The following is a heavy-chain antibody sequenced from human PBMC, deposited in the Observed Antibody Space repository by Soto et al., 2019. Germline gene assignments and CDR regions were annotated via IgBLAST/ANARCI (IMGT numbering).Heavy chain of an antibody. CDR1: GYTFTSYG. Sequence: QVQLVQSGAEVKKPGASVKVSCKASGYTFTSYGISWVRQAPGQGLEWMGWISAYNGNTNYAQKLQGRVTMTTDTSTSTAYMELRSLRSDDTAVYYCARDGYDDSSGYYSGKPYGMDVWGQGTTVTVSS. CDR3: ARDGYDDSSGYYSGKPYGMDV. J-gene: IGHJ6*02. D-gene: IGHD3-22*01. CDR2: ISAYNGNT. V-gene: IGHV1-18*04.